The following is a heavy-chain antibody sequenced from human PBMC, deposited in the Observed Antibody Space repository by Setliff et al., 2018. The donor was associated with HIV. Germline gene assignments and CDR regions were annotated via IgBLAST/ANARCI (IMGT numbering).Heavy chain of an antibody. J-gene: IGHJ3*02. Sequence: GASVKVSCKASGSIFTNYGISWVRQAPGQGLEWMGWITGYNGNTNYAEKFQGRVTMTIDTSTSTAYLELRSLRSDDTAVYYCARVGPESLPYTWDDEADTFDIWGQGTMVTVS. V-gene: IGHV1-18*01. CDR3: ARVGPESLPYTWDDEADTFDI. CDR2: ITGYNGNT. D-gene: IGHD1-1*01. CDR1: GSIFTNYG.